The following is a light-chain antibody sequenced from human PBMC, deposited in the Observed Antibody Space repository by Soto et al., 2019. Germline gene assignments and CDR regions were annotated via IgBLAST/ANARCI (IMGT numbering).Light chain of an antibody. CDR1: QSISSW. Sequence: DIQMTQSPSTLSASVGYRFIVTCRASQSISSWLAWYQQIPGKAPELLIYGASSLQSGVPSRFSGSGSGTEFTLTISSLQPDDFATYYCQQYKSYSLTFGGGTKVDIK. CDR2: GAS. V-gene: IGKV1-5*01. CDR3: QQYKSYSLT. J-gene: IGKJ4*01.